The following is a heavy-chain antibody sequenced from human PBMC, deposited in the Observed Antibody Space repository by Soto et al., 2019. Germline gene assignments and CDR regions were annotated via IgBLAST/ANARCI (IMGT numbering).Heavy chain of an antibody. J-gene: IGHJ4*02. V-gene: IGHV3-7*01. CDR1: EFIFSNYW. CDR2: INQDGSEK. Sequence: EVQLVESGGGLVQPGGSLRLSCAASEFIFSNYWMSWVRQAPGKGLEWVANINQDGSEKYYVDSVKGRFTISRDNAKNSLYLQMSSLRAEDTAVYYCAKADEARAGYGRWGQGTLVTVSS. D-gene: IGHD3-16*01. CDR3: AKADEARAGYGR.